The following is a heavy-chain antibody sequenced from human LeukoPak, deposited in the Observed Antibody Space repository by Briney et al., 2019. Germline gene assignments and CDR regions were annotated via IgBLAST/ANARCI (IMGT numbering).Heavy chain of an antibody. D-gene: IGHD5-18*01. V-gene: IGHV3-7*01. CDR2: IKQDGSEK. CDR3: ARDSYGLAFDI. J-gene: IGHJ3*02. Sequence: GGSLRLSCAASGFTFSSYAMSWVRQAPGKGLEWVANIKQDGSEKYYVDSVKGRFTISRDNAKNSLYLQMNSLRAEDTAVYYCARDSYGLAFDIWGQGTMVTVSS. CDR1: GFTFSSYA.